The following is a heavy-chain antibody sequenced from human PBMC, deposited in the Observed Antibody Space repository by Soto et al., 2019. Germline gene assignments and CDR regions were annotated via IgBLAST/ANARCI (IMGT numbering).Heavy chain of an antibody. V-gene: IGHV1-8*01. CDR3: ARGQGYCSGGSCYQNWFDP. J-gene: IGHJ5*02. D-gene: IGHD2-15*01. Sequence: ASVKVYCKASGYTFTSYDINWVRQATGQGLEWMGWMNPNSGNTGYAQKFQGRVTMTRNTSISTAYMELSSLRSEDTAMYYGARGQGYCSGGSCYQNWFDPFVQGTLVTVSS. CDR1: GYTFTSYD. CDR2: MNPNSGNT.